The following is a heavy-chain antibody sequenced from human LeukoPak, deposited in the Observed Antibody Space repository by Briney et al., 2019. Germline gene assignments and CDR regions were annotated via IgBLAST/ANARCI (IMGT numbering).Heavy chain of an antibody. CDR3: ARKIGYSGWFDP. Sequence: SQTLSLTCAISGDSVSSNSAAWNWIRQSPSRGLEWLGRTYYRSKWYNDYAVSVKSRITINPDTSKNQFSLKLSSVTAADTAVYYCARKIGYSGWFDPWGQGTLVTVSS. CDR1: GDSVSSNSAA. D-gene: IGHD5-12*01. CDR2: TYYRSKWYN. V-gene: IGHV6-1*01. J-gene: IGHJ5*02.